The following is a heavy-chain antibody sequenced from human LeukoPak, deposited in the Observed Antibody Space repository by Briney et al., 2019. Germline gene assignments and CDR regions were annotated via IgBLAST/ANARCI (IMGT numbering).Heavy chain of an antibody. V-gene: IGHV3-7*01. J-gene: IGHJ3*02. CDR1: GFTFSDYW. CDR3: ATSGVEAAFDI. D-gene: IGHD7-27*01. CDR2: LNPDGSRR. Sequence: GGSLRLSCAASGFTFSDYWMAWVRQAPGKGLEWVANLNPDGSRRPLGDSVRGRFTISRDNAQNSVFLQMNSLRVEDTALYYCATSGVEAAFDIWGQGTMVTVPS.